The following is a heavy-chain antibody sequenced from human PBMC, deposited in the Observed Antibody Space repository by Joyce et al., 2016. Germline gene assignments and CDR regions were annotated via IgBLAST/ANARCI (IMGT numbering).Heavy chain of an antibody. CDR2: LSGSGDRT. V-gene: IGHV3-23*01. CDR1: GFTFSSYV. D-gene: IGHD1-26*01. J-gene: IGHJ4*02. CDR3: AKAGYYGPYYFDY. Sequence: EVQLLESGGGLIQPGGSLRLSCAVSGFTFSSYVMSWVRQAPGKGLGWGSALSGSGDRTYYADSVKGRFTISRDNSKNTLYLQMNSLRAEDTAVYSCAKAGYYGPYYFDYWGQGTLVTVSS.